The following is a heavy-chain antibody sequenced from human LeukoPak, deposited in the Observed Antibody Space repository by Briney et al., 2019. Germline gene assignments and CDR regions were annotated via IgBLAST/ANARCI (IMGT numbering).Heavy chain of an antibody. Sequence: ASVKVSCEASGYTFTGYYIHWVRQAPGQGLEWMGWINPNTGGTNYAQKFQGRVTMTRDTSIRTDYVELSRLRSDDTAVFYCATTTVTNNWFDPWGQGTLVTVSS. CDR2: INPNTGGT. CDR1: GYTFTGYY. CDR3: ATTTVTNNWFDP. J-gene: IGHJ5*02. D-gene: IGHD4-11*01. V-gene: IGHV1-2*02.